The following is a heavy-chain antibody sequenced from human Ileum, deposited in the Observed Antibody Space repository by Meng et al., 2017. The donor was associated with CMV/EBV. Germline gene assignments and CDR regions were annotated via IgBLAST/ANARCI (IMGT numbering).Heavy chain of an antibody. CDR1: GFTVTNNY. D-gene: IGHD3-10*01. J-gene: IGHJ4*02. CDR3: ARQGQSYISPIDY. V-gene: IGHV3-53*01. CDR2: ISLVGTT. Sequence: EVELVAVGGTFHHPAGSLRILCASLGFTVTNNYMVYVRQAPGRGLEWVSVISLVGTTYDADSVKGRFTLSRDNSKNTLFLQMDSLRVEDTAVYYCARQGQSYISPIDYWGQGTLVTVSS.